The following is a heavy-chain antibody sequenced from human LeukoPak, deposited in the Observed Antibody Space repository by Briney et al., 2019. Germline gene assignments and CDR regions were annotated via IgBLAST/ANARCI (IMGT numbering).Heavy chain of an antibody. Sequence: PSETLSLTCAVYGGSFSGYYWSWIRQPPGKGLEWIGEINHSGSTNYNPSLKSRVTISVDTSKNQFSLKLSSVTAADTAVYYCARGRSSGYSSPFDYWGQGTLVTVSS. CDR3: ARGRSSGYSSPFDY. J-gene: IGHJ4*02. V-gene: IGHV4-34*01. CDR2: INHSGST. D-gene: IGHD3-22*01. CDR1: GGSFSGYY.